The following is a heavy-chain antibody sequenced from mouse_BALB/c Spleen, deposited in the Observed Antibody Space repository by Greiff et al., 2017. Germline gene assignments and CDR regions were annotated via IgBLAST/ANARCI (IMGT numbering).Heavy chain of an antibody. J-gene: IGHJ4*01. CDR2: ISTYYGNT. CDR1: GYTFTDYA. CDR3: ARLGYYAMDY. Sequence: VQLQQSGPELVRPGVSVKISCKGSGYTFTDYAMHWVKQSHAKSLEWIGVISTYYGNTNYNQKFKGKATMTVDKSSSTAYMELARLTSEDSAIYYCARLGYYAMDYWGQGTSVTVSA. V-gene: IGHV1-67*01.